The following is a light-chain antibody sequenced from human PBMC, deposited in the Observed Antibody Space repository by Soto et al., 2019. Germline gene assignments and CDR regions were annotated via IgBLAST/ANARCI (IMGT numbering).Light chain of an antibody. CDR2: DNH. CDR3: GTWDNSLNTGWV. J-gene: IGLJ3*02. CDR1: TSNIGNHH. Sequence: QSVLTQPPSVSAAPGQTVTISCSGSTSNIGNHHVSWYQQLPGTAPRLLIYDNHERPSGIPDRFSGSKSGTSATLGITGLQAGDEAYYYCGTWDNSLNTGWVFGGGTKVTVL. V-gene: IGLV1-51*01.